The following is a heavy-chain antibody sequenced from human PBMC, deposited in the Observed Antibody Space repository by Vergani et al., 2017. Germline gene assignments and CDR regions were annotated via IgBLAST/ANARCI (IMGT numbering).Heavy chain of an antibody. CDR1: GGPFSCYY. V-gene: IGHV4-34*01. CDR3: TLYDSSGYYSFDY. CDR2: INHSGST. Sequence: QVQLQQWGAGLLKPSETLSLTCAVYGGPFSCYYWSWIRPPPGKGREWIGEINHSGSTNYNPSLKSRVTISVDTSKNQVSLTLSSVTAADTAVYYCTLYDSSGYYSFDYWGQGTLVTVSS. D-gene: IGHD3-22*01. J-gene: IGHJ4*02.